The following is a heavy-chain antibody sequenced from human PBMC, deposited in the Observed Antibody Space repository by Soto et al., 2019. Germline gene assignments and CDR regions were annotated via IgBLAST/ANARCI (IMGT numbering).Heavy chain of an antibody. CDR2: ISYDGSNK. Sequence: QVQLVESGGGVVQPGRSLRLSCAASGFTFSSYAMHWVRQAPGKGLEWVAVISYDGSNKYYADSVKGRFTISRDNSKNTLYLQMNSLRAEDTAVYYCARAVAVTLGLGYYGMDVWGQGTTVTVSS. J-gene: IGHJ6*02. V-gene: IGHV3-30-3*01. CDR1: GFTFSSYA. D-gene: IGHD6-19*01. CDR3: ARAVAVTLGLGYYGMDV.